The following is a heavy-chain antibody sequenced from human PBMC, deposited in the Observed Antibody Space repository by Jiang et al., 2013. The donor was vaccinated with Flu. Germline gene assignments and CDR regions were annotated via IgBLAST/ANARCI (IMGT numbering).Heavy chain of an antibody. CDR2: ISAYNGNT. V-gene: IGHV1-18*01. Sequence: GAEVKKPGASVKVSCKASGYTFTSYGISWVRQAPGQGLEWMGWISAYNGNTNYAQKLQGRVTMTTDTSTSTAYMELRSLRSDDTAVYYCARNSQTIFGVVMQTGYYGMDVWGQGTTVTVSS. J-gene: IGHJ6*02. CDR1: GYTFTSYG. CDR3: ARNSQTIFGVVMQTGYYGMDV. D-gene: IGHD3-3*01.